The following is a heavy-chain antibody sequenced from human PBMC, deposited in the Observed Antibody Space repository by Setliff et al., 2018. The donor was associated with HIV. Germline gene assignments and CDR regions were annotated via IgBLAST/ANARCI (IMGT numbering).Heavy chain of an antibody. CDR1: GYSISSGYY. CDR2: IYHSGST. Sequence: PSETLSLTCTVSGYSISSGYYWGWIRQPPGKGLEWIGSIYHSGSTYYNPSLKSRVTISVDTSKNQFSLKLSSVTAADTAVYYCARVRATVTSYYFDYWGQGTLVTVSS. V-gene: IGHV4-38-2*02. CDR3: ARVRATVTSYYFDY. J-gene: IGHJ4*02. D-gene: IGHD4-17*01.